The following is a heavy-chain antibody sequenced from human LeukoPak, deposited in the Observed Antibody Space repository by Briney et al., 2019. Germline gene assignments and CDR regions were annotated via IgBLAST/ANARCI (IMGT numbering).Heavy chain of an antibody. CDR3: AREGYTMVRGVHNY. Sequence: SVKVSCKASGGTFSSYAISWVRQAPGQGLEWMGRIIPILGIANYAQKFQSRVTITADKSTSTAYMELSSLRSEDTAVYYCAREGYTMVRGVHNYWGQGTLVTVSS. CDR1: GGTFSSYA. D-gene: IGHD3-10*01. CDR2: IIPILGIA. J-gene: IGHJ4*02. V-gene: IGHV1-69*04.